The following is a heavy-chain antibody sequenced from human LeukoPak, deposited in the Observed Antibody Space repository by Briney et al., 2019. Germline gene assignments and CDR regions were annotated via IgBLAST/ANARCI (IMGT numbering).Heavy chain of an antibody. CDR1: GFKFDDYG. D-gene: IGHD3-22*01. CDR3: ARDELLHRNWFDP. CDR2: INWNGDST. J-gene: IGHJ5*02. Sequence: GGSLRLSCTASGFKFDDYGMTWVRQAPGKGLEWVSDINWNGDSTGYAHSVRGRFTISRDNSKNSLYLQMNSLRVEDTAFYYCARDELLHRNWFDPWGQGTLVTVSS. V-gene: IGHV3-20*04.